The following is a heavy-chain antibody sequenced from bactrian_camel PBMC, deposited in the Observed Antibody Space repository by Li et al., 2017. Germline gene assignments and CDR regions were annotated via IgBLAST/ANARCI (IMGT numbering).Heavy chain of an antibody. Sequence: VVSGYNGRRECVGWFRQAPGKEREPVATIYIATAAADYHDSVKGRFSISQDGDKNTVYLEMNGLKPEDTAMYYCAADPRPCSARPAAVSRYSYRGQGTQVTV. J-gene: IGHJ4*01. V-gene: IGHV3S40*01. CDR3: AADPRPCSARPAAVSRYSY. CDR1: GYNGRREC. CDR2: IYIATAAA. D-gene: IGHD2*01.